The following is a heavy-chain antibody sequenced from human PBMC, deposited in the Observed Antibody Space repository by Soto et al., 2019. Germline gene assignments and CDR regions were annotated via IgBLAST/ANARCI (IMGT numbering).Heavy chain of an antibody. CDR1: GYTFTSYY. J-gene: IGHJ6*02. CDR2: INPSGGST. Sequence: ASVKVSCKASGYTFTSYYMHWVRQAPGQGLEWMGIINPSGGSTSYAQKFQGRVTMTRDTSTSTAYMELSSLRFEDTGVYYCAGDKDRQQLGGNYYYIMDVWGQGTTVTVSS. D-gene: IGHD1-1*01. CDR3: AGDKDRQQLGGNYYYIMDV. V-gene: IGHV1-46*01.